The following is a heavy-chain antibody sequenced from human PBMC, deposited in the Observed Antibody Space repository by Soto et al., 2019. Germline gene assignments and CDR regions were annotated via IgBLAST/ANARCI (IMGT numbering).Heavy chain of an antibody. J-gene: IGHJ6*03. CDR2: MNPNSGNT. Sequence: ASVKVSCKASGYTFTIYDINWVRQATGQGLEWMGWMNPNSGNTGYAQKFQGRVTMTRNTSISTAYMELSSLRSEDTAVYYCARLLKPRYYYYYYMDVWGKGTTVTVSS. V-gene: IGHV1-8*01. CDR3: ARLLKPRYYYYYYMDV. CDR1: GYTFTIYD.